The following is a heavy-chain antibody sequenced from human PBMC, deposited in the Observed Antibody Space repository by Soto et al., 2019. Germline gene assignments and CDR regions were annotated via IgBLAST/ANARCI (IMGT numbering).Heavy chain of an antibody. V-gene: IGHV4-39*01. CDR1: GGSISSSSYY. Sequence: SETLSLTCTVSGGSISSSSYYWGWIRQPPGKGLEWIGSIYYSGGTYYNPSLKSRVTISVDTSKNQFSLTLSSVTAADTAVYYCARPSGSYYVDYYYGMDVWGQGTTVT. J-gene: IGHJ6*02. CDR3: ARPSGSYYVDYYYGMDV. D-gene: IGHD1-26*01. CDR2: IYYSGGT.